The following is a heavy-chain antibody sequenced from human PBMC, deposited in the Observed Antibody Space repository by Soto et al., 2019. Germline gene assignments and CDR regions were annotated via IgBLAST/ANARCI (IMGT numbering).Heavy chain of an antibody. CDR2: IYYSGST. J-gene: IGHJ4*02. Sequence: SETLSLTCTVSGGSISSSSYYWGWIRQPPGKGLEWIGSIYYSGSTYYNPSLKSRVTISVDTSKNQFSLKLSSVTAADTAVYYCARRRYYDILTGYYREFLRPIFDYWGQGTLVTVSS. V-gene: IGHV4-39*01. CDR3: ARRRYYDILTGYYREFLRPIFDY. CDR1: GGSISSSSYY. D-gene: IGHD3-9*01.